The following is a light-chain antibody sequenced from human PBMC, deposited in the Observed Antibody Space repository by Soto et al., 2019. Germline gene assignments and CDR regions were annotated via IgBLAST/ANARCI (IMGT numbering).Light chain of an antibody. CDR2: ATS. Sequence: DIQLTQSPSFLSASVGDRVTITCRASQGISSHLAWYQQKPGTAPKLLIYATSTLQSGVPSRFSGSGSGTDFTLTISSLQPEDFATYYCQQLNRFPLTFGGGTKVEIK. CDR3: QQLNRFPLT. J-gene: IGKJ4*01. V-gene: IGKV1-9*01. CDR1: QGISSH.